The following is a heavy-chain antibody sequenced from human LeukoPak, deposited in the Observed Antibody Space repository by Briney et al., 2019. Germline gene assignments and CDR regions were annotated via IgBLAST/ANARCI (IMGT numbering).Heavy chain of an antibody. Sequence: ASVKVSCKASGYTFTSYDINWVRQATGQGLEWMGWMNPNSGNTGYAQKFQGRVTITRNTSISTAYMELSSLRSEDTAVYYCARSERLVGATRLSIYYFDYWGQGTLVTVSS. V-gene: IGHV1-8*03. CDR2: MNPNSGNT. J-gene: IGHJ4*02. CDR1: GYTFTSYD. CDR3: ARSERLVGATRLSIYYFDY. D-gene: IGHD1-26*01.